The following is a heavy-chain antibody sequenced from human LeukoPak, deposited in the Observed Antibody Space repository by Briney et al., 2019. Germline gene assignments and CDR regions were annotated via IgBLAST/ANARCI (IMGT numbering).Heavy chain of an antibody. Sequence: PSETLSLTCTVSGGSISSYYWSWIRQPAGKGLEWIGRIYTSGSTNYNPSLKSRVTMSVDTSKNQFSLKLSSVTAADTAVYYCARGDGTYYYGSGSYYNAIDYWGQGTLVTVSS. CDR2: IYTSGST. V-gene: IGHV4-4*07. D-gene: IGHD3-10*01. J-gene: IGHJ4*02. CDR1: GGSISSYY. CDR3: ARGDGTYYYGSGSYYNAIDY.